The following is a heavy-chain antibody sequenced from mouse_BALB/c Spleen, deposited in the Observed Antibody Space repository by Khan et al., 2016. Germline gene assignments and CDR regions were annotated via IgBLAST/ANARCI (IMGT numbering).Heavy chain of an antibody. V-gene: IGHV4-1*02. CDR2: INPDSSTI. D-gene: IGHD2-4*01. Sequence: EVKLLESGGGLVQPGGSLKLSCAASGFDFSRYWMSWVRQAPGKGLEWIGEINPDSSTINYTPSLKDKFIISRDNAKNTLYLQMSKVRSEDTALYYCASEKKLPIYYDYPHYFAYWGPGTALAVSS. CDR3: ASEKKLPIYYDYPHYFAY. CDR1: GFDFSRYW. J-gene: IGHJ2*01.